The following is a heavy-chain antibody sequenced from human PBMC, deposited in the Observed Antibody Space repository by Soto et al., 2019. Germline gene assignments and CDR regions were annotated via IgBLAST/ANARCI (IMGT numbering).Heavy chain of an antibody. CDR2: IYYSGST. J-gene: IGHJ4*02. CDR1: GGSISSGDYY. CDR3: ARSGYSYGPNPLLY. Sequence: SETLSLTCTVSGGSISSGDYYWSWIRQPPGKGLEWIGYIYYSGSTYYNPSLKSRVTISLDTSKNQFSLKLSSVTAADTAVYYCARSGYSYGPNPLLYWGQGTLVTVSS. D-gene: IGHD5-18*01. V-gene: IGHV4-30-4*01.